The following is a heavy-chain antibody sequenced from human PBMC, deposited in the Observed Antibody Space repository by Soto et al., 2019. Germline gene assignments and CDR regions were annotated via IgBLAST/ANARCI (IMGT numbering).Heavy chain of an antibody. J-gene: IGHJ5*02. Sequence: SETLSLTCTVSGASISGFYWSWIRKSAGKGLEWIGRIYATGTTDYNPSLKSRVMMSVDTSKKQFSLKLRSVTAADTAVYYCGRDGTRTFRHGSAPGGQG. CDR3: GRDGTRTFRHGSAP. CDR2: IYATGTT. V-gene: IGHV4-4*07. D-gene: IGHD1-1*01. CDR1: GASISGFY.